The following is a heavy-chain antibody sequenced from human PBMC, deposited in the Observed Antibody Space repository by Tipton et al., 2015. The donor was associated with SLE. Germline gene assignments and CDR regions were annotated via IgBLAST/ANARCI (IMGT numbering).Heavy chain of an antibody. CDR2: IYYSGST. CDR3: AGPEAGIVGALGASLY. D-gene: IGHD1-26*01. V-gene: IGHV4-59*08. Sequence: TLSLTCTVSGGPISSYYWSWIRQPPGKGLEWIGYIYYSGSTNYNPSPKSRVTISVDTSKNQFSLKLSSVTAADTAVYYCAGPEAGIVGALGASLYWGQGTLVTVSS. J-gene: IGHJ4*02. CDR1: GGPISSYY.